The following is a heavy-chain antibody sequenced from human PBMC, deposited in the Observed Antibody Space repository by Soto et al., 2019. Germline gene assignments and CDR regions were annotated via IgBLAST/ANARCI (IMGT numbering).Heavy chain of an antibody. CDR3: ARGDCISTSCYYHYYYGMDV. CDR1: GGSVISCNYY. J-gene: IGHJ6*02. Sequence: SETLSLTCTVSGGSVISCNYYWSLIRQPPGKGLEWIGFIYYTGSSSYNPSLKSRVTMSLDKSNNQFSLKLTSVTAADTAVYYCARGDCISTSCYYHYYYGMDVWGQGSTVTVAS. V-gene: IGHV4-61*01. CDR2: IYYTGSS. D-gene: IGHD2-2*01.